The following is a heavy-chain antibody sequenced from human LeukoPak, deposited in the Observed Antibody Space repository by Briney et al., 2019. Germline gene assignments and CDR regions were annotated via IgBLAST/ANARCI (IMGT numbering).Heavy chain of an antibody. Sequence: SETLSLTCSVSGDSISSSSYFWGWIRQSPGQGLEWIGTSYHTGNTYYNPSLKSRVTISLDTSSNQFSLRLISVIVAGTAVYYCARMRSYWYFDLWGRGTLVAVSS. V-gene: IGHV4-39*01. CDR3: ARMRSYWYFDL. J-gene: IGHJ2*01. CDR1: GDSISSSSYF. CDR2: SYHTGNT.